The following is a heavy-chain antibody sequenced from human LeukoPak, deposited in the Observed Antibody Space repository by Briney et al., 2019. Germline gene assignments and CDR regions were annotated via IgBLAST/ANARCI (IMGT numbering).Heavy chain of an antibody. CDR3: ARDFDPVVRGYFF. Sequence: GGSLRLSCAVSGLTFSSYNMNWVRQAPGKGLEWVSYISNSGSMIYYADSVKGRFTLSRDNAKNSLYLQMNSLRDEDTAVYYCARDFDPVVRGYFFWGQGTLVTVSS. CDR1: GLTFSSYN. D-gene: IGHD3-10*01. V-gene: IGHV3-48*02. CDR2: ISNSGSMI. J-gene: IGHJ4*02.